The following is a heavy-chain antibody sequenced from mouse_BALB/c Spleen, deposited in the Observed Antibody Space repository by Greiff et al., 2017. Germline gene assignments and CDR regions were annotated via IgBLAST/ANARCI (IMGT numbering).Heavy chain of an antibody. D-gene: IGHD1-1*01. J-gene: IGHJ1*01. CDR2: IRNKANGYTT. V-gene: IGHV7-3*02. CDR3: ARDSVVARYFDV. CDR1: GFTFTDYY. Sequence: EVMLVESGGGLVQPGGSLRLSCATSGFTFTDYYMSWVRQPPGKALEWLGFIRNKANGYTTEYSASVKGRFTISRDNSQSILYLQMNTLRAEDSATYYCARDSVVARYFDVWGAGTTVTVSS.